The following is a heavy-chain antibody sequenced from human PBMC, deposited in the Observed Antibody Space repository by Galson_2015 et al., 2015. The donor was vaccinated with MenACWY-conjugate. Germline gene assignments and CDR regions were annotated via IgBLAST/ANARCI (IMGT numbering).Heavy chain of an antibody. V-gene: IGHV3-53*01. Sequence: SLRLSCAASGLTVSSNYMSWVRQAPGKGLEWVSIIYSGGNTNYADSVKGRITISRDNSKNTLYLQMNSLRAEDTAVYYCARDRRFSSRGGVTSASIDVWGQGTTVTVSS. CDR2: IYSGGNT. J-gene: IGHJ6*02. D-gene: IGHD2-8*02. CDR3: ARDRRFSSRGGVTSASIDV. CDR1: GLTVSSNY.